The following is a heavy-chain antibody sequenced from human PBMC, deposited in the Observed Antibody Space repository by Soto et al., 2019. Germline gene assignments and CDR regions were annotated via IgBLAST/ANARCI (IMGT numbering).Heavy chain of an antibody. CDR1: GFTFSSYG. CDR3: AKDPLLLWFGEFYYYGMDV. V-gene: IGHV3-30*18. Sequence: GGSLRLSCAASGFTFSSYGMHWVRQAPGKGLEWVAVISYDGSNKYYADSVKGRFTISRDNSKNTLYLQMNSLRAEDTAVYYCAKDPLLLWFGEFYYYGMDVWGQGTTVTVSS. D-gene: IGHD3-10*01. J-gene: IGHJ6*02. CDR2: ISYDGSNK.